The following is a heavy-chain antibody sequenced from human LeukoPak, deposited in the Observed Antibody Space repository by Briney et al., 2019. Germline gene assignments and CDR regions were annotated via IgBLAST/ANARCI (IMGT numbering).Heavy chain of an antibody. D-gene: IGHD4-17*01. J-gene: IGHJ4*02. CDR2: INPNSGGT. CDR1: VYTFSDYY. CDR3: ARAVESVTTIDY. Sequence: ASVKVSCKASVYTFSDYYMHWVRQAPGQGLEWMGWINPNSGGTNYAQKFQGRVTMTRDTSIRTAYMELGRLTSNDTAVYYCARAVESVTTIDYWGQGTLVTVSS. V-gene: IGHV1-2*02.